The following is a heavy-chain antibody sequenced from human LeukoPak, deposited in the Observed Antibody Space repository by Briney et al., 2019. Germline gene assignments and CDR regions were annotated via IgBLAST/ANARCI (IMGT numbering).Heavy chain of an antibody. CDR1: GGSISSYY. J-gene: IGHJ5*02. CDR3: ARGGRNYYGSGSYTPNWFDP. D-gene: IGHD3-10*01. CDR2: IYYSGST. V-gene: IGHV4-59*01. Sequence: SETLSLTCTVSGGSISSYYWSWIRQPPGKGLEWIGDIYYSGSTNYNPSLKSRVTISVDTSKNQFSLKLSSVTAADTAVYYCARGGRNYYGSGSYTPNWFDPWGQGTLVTVSS.